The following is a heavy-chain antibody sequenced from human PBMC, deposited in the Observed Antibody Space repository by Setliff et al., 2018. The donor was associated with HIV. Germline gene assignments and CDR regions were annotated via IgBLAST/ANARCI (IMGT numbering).Heavy chain of an antibody. J-gene: IGHJ2*01. CDR3: ASGRYGRTLPWYFDL. D-gene: IGHD4-17*01. Sequence: SETLSLTCAVYGGSFSDYYWNWIRQPPGKGLEWIGEINHSGSTNYNPSLKSRVTISVDTSKNQFSLKLSSVTAADTAMYYGASGRYGRTLPWYFDLWGRGTLVTVSS. V-gene: IGHV4-34*01. CDR1: GGSFSDYY. CDR2: INHSGST.